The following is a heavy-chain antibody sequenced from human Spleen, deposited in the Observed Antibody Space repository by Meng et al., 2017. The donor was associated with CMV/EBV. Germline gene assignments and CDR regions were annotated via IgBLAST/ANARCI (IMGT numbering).Heavy chain of an antibody. Sequence: GGSLRLSCAASGLTFSDYWMNWVRQAPGKGLEWVANIKQDGSEKYYVDSVKGRFTISRDNAKSSLYLQMDSLRAEDTAVFYCARDLMSYGEFDYWGQGTLVTVSS. CDR3: ARDLMSYGEFDY. CDR1: GLTFSDYW. CDR2: IKQDGSEK. D-gene: IGHD4-17*01. V-gene: IGHV3-7*01. J-gene: IGHJ4*02.